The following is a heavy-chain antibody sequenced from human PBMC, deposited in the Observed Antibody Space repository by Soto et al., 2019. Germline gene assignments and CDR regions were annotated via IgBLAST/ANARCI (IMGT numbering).Heavy chain of an antibody. D-gene: IGHD6-13*01. CDR2: ISSSSSYI. J-gene: IGHJ6*02. Sequence: LRLSCAASGFTFSSYSMNWVRQAPGKGLEWVSSISSSSSYIYYADSVKGRFTISRDNAKNSLYLQMNSLRAEDTAVYYCATNAAAGRFGYYYYGMDVWGQGTTVTVSS. CDR1: GFTFSSYS. V-gene: IGHV3-21*04. CDR3: ATNAAAGRFGYYYYGMDV.